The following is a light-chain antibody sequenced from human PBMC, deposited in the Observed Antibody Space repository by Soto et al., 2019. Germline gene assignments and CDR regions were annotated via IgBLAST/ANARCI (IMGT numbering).Light chain of an antibody. Sequence: EVVLTQSPATLSVSPGEGATLSCRASQSVNINLAWYQQKPDQAPRLLIYGVSTRATGVPGRFSGSGSGTEFTLTISTLQSEDFAVYYCQQYNNWPITFGQGTRLEIK. J-gene: IGKJ5*01. CDR2: GVS. V-gene: IGKV3-15*01. CDR3: QQYNNWPIT. CDR1: QSVNIN.